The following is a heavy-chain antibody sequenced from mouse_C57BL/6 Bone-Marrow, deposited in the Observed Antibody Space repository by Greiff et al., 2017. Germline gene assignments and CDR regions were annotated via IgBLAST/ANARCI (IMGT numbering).Heavy chain of an antibody. CDR1: GYTFTDYY. D-gene: IGHD2-5*01. CDR3: AREAYYSNYFDY. V-gene: IGHV1-75*01. CDR2: IFPGSGST. J-gene: IGHJ2*01. Sequence: VKLQESGPELVKPGASVKISCKASGYTFTDYYINWVKQRPGQGLEWIGWIFPGSGSTYYNEKFKGKAILTVDKSSSTAYMLLSSLTSEDSAVYFCAREAYYSNYFDYWGQGTTLTVSS.